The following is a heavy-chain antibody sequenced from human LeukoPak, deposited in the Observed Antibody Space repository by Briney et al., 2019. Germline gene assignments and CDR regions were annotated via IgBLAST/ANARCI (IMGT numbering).Heavy chain of an antibody. V-gene: IGHV4-34*01. Sequence: ASETLSLTCAVYGGSFSGYNWSWIRQPPGKGLEWIGEINHSGSTNYNPSLKSRVTISVDTSKNQFSLKLSSVTAADTAVYYCARGSYDYVWGSYRYEPSFDYWGQGTLVTVSS. D-gene: IGHD3-16*02. CDR2: INHSGST. J-gene: IGHJ4*02. CDR3: ARGSYDYVWGSYRYEPSFDY. CDR1: GGSFSGYN.